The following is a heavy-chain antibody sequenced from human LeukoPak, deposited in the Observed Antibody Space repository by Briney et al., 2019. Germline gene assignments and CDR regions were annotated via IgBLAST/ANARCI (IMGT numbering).Heavy chain of an antibody. J-gene: IGHJ4*02. CDR1: GFTFSGSA. CDR2: IRSKANSYAT. V-gene: IGHV3-73*01. Sequence: GGSLKLSCAASGFTFSGSAMHWVRQASGKGLEWVGRIRSKANSYATTYAASVRGRFTISRDDSKNTAYLQMNSLKTEDTAVYYCSRLGLGFSGFDYWGQGTLVTVSS. D-gene: IGHD5-12*01. CDR3: SRLGLGFSGFDY.